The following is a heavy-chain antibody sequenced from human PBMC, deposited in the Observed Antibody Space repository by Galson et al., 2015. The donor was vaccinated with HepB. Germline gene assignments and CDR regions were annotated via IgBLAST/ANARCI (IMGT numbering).Heavy chain of an antibody. V-gene: IGHV1-69*13. CDR1: GGTFSSYA. CDR3: ARDWPNYYDSSGYHAAFDI. Sequence: SVKVSCKASGGTFSSYAISWVRQAPGQGLEWMGGIIPIFGTANYAQKFQGRVTITADESTSTAYMELSSLRSEDTAVYYCARDWPNYYDSSGYHAAFDIWGQGTMVTVSS. J-gene: IGHJ3*02. CDR2: IIPIFGTA. D-gene: IGHD3-22*01.